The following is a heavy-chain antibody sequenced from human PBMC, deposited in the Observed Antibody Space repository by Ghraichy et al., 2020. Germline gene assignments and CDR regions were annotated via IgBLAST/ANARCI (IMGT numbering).Heavy chain of an antibody. CDR2: IVVGSGNT. D-gene: IGHD6-13*01. V-gene: IGHV1-58*02. Sequence: SVKVSCKASGFTFTSSAMQWVRQARGHRLEWIGWIVVGSGNTNYAQKFQERVTITRDMSTSTAYMELSSLRSEDTAVYYCAASYSSSWQFDYWGQGTLVTVSS. CDR1: GFTFTSSA. J-gene: IGHJ4*02. CDR3: AASYSSSWQFDY.